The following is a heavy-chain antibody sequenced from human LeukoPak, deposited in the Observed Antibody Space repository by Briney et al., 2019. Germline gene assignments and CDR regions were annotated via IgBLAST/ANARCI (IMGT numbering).Heavy chain of an antibody. V-gene: IGHV3-7*01. D-gene: IGHD3-22*01. CDR2: IKQDGSEK. CDR3: ARGWANYYDSRDGY. CDR1: GFTFSSYS. Sequence: PGGSLRLSCAASGFTFSSYSMNWVRQAPGKGLEWVANIKQDGSEKYYVDSVKGRFTISRDNAKNSLYLQMNSLRAEDTAVYYCARGWANYYDSRDGYWGQGTLVTVSS. J-gene: IGHJ4*02.